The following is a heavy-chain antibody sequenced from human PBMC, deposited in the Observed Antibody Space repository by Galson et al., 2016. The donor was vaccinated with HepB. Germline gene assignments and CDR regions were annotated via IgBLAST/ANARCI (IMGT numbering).Heavy chain of an antibody. V-gene: IGHV3-64D*06. CDR3: EKGRVNDFWSGYTERATHYFDS. CDR2: ITSYGGRT. D-gene: IGHD3-3*01. J-gene: IGHJ4*02. CDR1: GFPFSSYA. Sequence: SLRLSCAASGFPFSSYAMYWVRQAPGKGLESVSAITSYGGRTYYADSVKGRFTISRDDSKNTLNLQMSRLRTEDTAVYYCEKGRVNDFWSGYTERATHYFDSWGQGTLVTVSS.